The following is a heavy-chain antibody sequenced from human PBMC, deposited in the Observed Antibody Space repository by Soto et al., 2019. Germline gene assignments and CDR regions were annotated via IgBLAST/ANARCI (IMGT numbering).Heavy chain of an antibody. CDR3: AHRVLRTVFGLVTTTAIYFDF. CDR2: IYWDDDK. D-gene: IGHD3-3*01. V-gene: IGHV2-5*02. J-gene: IGHJ4*02. CDR1: GFSLTTSGVG. Sequence: QITLNESGPTQVTPIQTLTLTCTFSGFSLTTSGVGVGWIRQSPGKAPEWLALIYWDDDKRYSPSLKSRLTITKDTSKNQVVLTMADLDPADTATYYCAHRVLRTVFGLVTTTAIYFDFWGQGTPVAVSS.